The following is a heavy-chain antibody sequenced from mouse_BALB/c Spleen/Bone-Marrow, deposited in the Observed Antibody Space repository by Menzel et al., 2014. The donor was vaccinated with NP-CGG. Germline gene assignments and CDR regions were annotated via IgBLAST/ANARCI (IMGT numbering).Heavy chain of an antibody. CDR1: GYAFTNYL. V-gene: IGHV1-54*01. CDR3: ARCLTGTSALDF. CDR2: INPGSGGT. Sequence: VQLQESGAELVRPGTSVKVSCKASGYAFTNYLIEWVKQRPGQGLEWIGVINPGSGGTNYNEKFRGKATLTADESSSTAYMQLSSLTSDDSAVYFCARCLTGTSALDFWGQRTSVTVSS. J-gene: IGHJ4*01. D-gene: IGHD4-1*01.